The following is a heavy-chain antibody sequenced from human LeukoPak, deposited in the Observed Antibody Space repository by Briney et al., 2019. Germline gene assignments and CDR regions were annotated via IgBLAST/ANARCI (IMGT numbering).Heavy chain of an antibody. D-gene: IGHD2-2*01. J-gene: IGHJ3*02. CDR2: ISRSCNTI. CDR3: VRFVIVPADMSGDAFDI. Sequence: GGPLRLSCAASGFISSGFEMNWVRQAPGKGLEWGSYISRSCNTIYYADSVKGRFTFSSDNAKNSLYLQMNILRAEDTTVYYCVRFVIVPADMSGDAFDIWGQGKMVTVSS. CDR1: GFISSGFE. V-gene: IGHV3-48*03.